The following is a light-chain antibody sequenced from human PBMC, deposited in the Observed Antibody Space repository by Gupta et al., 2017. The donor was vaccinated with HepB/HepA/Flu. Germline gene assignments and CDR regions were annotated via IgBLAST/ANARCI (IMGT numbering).Light chain of an antibody. CDR2: AAS. J-gene: IGKJ1*01. CDR1: QGIKKD. Sequence: AIQMTQSPSSLSASVGDRVTITCRASQGIKKDLAWYQHKPGQAPKLLIFAASSLQTGVPSRLSGSGSGTDFTLTIISLLPEDFATYCCRLADTYRPTFVQGTKVEVK. CDR3: RLADTYRPT. V-gene: IGKV1-6*01.